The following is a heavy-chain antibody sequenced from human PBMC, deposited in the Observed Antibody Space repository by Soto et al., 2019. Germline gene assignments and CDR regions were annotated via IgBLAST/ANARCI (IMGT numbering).Heavy chain of an antibody. V-gene: IGHV4-59*01. CDR3: ARGTKYYYQGMDV. CDR2: IYDSGST. Sequence: QVQLQESGPGLVKPSETLSLTCTVSGDSINNYYWTWIRQPPGKGLEWIGYIYDSGSTSYNPSLKSRLTISVDTSNNQFSLKLKSVTAADTAVYYCARGTKYYYQGMDVWGQGTTVTVSS. J-gene: IGHJ6*02. CDR1: GDSINNYY.